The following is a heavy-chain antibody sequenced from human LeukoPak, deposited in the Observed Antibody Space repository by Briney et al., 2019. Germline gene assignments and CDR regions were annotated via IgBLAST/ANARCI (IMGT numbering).Heavy chain of an antibody. J-gene: IGHJ3*02. D-gene: IGHD2-2*02. CDR3: ARIVVPAAIHDAFDI. V-gene: IGHV5-51*01. Sequence: GASLKISCKGSGYSFTSYWIGWVRPMPGKGLEWMGIIYPGDSDTRYSPSFQGQVTISADKSISTAYLQWSSLKASDTAMYYCARIVVPAAIHDAFDIWGQGTMVTVSS. CDR2: IYPGDSDT. CDR1: GYSFTSYW.